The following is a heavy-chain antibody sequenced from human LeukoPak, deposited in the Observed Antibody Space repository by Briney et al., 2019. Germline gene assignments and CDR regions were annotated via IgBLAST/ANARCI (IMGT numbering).Heavy chain of an antibody. V-gene: IGHV3-30*02. CDR2: IRYDGSNK. CDR1: GFTFSTYG. J-gene: IGHJ4*02. CDR3: AKDQGSSGIYYFDY. D-gene: IGHD3-22*01. Sequence: GGSLRLSCAASGFTFSTYGLHWVRQAPGKGLEWVTFIRYDGSNKYYADSVKGRFTISRDNSKNTPYLQMNSLRAEDTAVYYCAKDQGSSGIYYFDYWGQGTLVTVSS.